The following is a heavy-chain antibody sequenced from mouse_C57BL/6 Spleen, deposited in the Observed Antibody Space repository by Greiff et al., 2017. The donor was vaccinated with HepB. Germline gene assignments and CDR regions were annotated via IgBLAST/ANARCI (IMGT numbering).Heavy chain of an antibody. V-gene: IGHV1-5*01. CDR3: TGGYGNYEYFDV. CDR1: GYTFTSYW. Sequence: EVKLQESGTVLARPGASVKMSCKTSGYTFTSYWMHWVKQRPGQGLEWIGAIYPGNSDTSYHQKFKGKAKLTAVTSASTAYMELSSLTTEDAAVYYCTGGYGNYEYFDVWGTGTTVTVSS. CDR2: IYPGNSDT. J-gene: IGHJ1*03. D-gene: IGHD2-1*01.